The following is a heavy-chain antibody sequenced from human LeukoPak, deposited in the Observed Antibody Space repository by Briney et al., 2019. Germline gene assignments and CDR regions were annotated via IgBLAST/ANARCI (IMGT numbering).Heavy chain of an antibody. D-gene: IGHD5-12*01. V-gene: IGHV3-30*04. CDR1: GCTFISYA. CDR2: ISYDGSNK. CDR3: ARSEYCGYSPLDY. J-gene: IGHJ4*02. Sequence: GRSQRLSCVASGCTFISYAMHWVRQAPGKGLEWVAVISYDGSNKYYADSVKGRFTISRDNSKNTLYLQMNSLRAEDTAVYYCARSEYCGYSPLDYWGQGTLVTVSS.